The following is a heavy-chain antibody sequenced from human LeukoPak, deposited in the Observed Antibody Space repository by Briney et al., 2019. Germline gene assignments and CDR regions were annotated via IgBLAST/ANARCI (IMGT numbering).Heavy chain of an antibody. CDR3: AGRHCSGGGCYFAGADPFDY. CDR1: GFTFSSYW. J-gene: IGHJ4*02. Sequence: GGSLRFSCAASGFTFSSYWMNWARQAPGKGLEWVASINHNGNVNYYVDSVKGRFTISRDNAKNSLYLQMSNLRAEDTAVYFCAGRHCSGGGCYFAGADPFDYWGQGTLVTVSS. CDR2: INHNGNVN. V-gene: IGHV3-7*03. D-gene: IGHD2-15*01.